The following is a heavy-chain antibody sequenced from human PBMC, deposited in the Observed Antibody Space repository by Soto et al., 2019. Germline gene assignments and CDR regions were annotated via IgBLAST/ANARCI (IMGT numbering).Heavy chain of an antibody. J-gene: IGHJ6*02. D-gene: IGHD6-13*01. Sequence: GASVKVSCKASGYTFTSYAMHWVRQAPGQRLEWMGWINAGNGNTKYSQKFQGRVTITRDTSASTAYMELSSLRSEDTAVYYCARGGDGSSSWGFYYYYGMDVWGQGTTVTVSS. CDR1: GYTFTSYA. CDR2: INAGNGNT. CDR3: ARGGDGSSSWGFYYYYGMDV. V-gene: IGHV1-3*01.